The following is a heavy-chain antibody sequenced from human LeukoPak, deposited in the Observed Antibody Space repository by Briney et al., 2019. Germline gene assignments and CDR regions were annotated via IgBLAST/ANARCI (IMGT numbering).Heavy chain of an antibody. Sequence: SGPTLVKPTQTLTLTCTFSGFSLSTSGVGVGWIRQPPGKGLEWIGEINHSGSTNYNPSLKSRVTISVDTSKNQFSLKLSSVTDADTAVYYCARARPYSSGWYYQEWFDHWGQGTLVTVSS. CDR3: ARARPYSSGWYYQEWFDH. CDR2: INHSGST. V-gene: IGHV4-39*07. CDR1: GFSLSTSGVG. D-gene: IGHD6-19*01. J-gene: IGHJ5*02.